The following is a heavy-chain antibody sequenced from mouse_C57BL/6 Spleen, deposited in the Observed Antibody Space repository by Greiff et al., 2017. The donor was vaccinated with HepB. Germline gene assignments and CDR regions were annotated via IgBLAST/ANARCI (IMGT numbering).Heavy chain of an antibody. V-gene: IGHV1-81*01. CDR2: IYPRSGNT. CDR3: ARGSSFSYYFDY. D-gene: IGHD1-1*01. CDR1: GYTFTSYG. J-gene: IGHJ2*01. Sequence: VQLQQSGAELARPGASVKLSCKASGYTFTSYGISWVKQRTGQGLEWIGEIYPRSGNTYYNEKFKGKATLTADKSSSTAYMELRSLTSDDSAVYFCARGSSFSYYFDYWGQGTTLTVSS.